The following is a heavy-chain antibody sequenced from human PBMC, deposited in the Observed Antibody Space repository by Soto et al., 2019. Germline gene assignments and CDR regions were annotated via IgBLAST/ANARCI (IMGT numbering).Heavy chain of an antibody. CDR1: GGTFSIYT. CDR2: IIPILGIA. D-gene: IGHD1-26*01. Sequence: SLKVSCKASGGTFSIYTISWVRRAPGQGLEWMGRIIPILGIANYAQKFQGRVTITADKSTSTAYMELSSLRSEDTAVYYCVREEGTLALLWGQGTLVTVSS. J-gene: IGHJ4*02. CDR3: VREEGTLALL. V-gene: IGHV1-69*04.